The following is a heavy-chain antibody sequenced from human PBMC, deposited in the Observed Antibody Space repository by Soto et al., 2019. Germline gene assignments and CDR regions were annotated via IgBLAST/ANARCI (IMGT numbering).Heavy chain of an antibody. J-gene: IGHJ5*02. CDR1: GYTFNTHG. CDR2: ISAYDGKT. CDR3: AGDPHEVWTSYWFDP. Sequence: GASVKVSCKTSGYTFNTHGINWVRQAPGQGLELMGWISAYDGKTTYAEKFQGRVTLTTDTSTGTAYMELRSLRSDDTAIYYCAGDPHEVWTSYWFDPWGQGTAVTVSS. D-gene: IGHD3-16*01. V-gene: IGHV1-18*01.